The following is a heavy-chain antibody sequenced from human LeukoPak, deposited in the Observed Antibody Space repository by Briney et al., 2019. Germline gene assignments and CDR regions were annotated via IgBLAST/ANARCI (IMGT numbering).Heavy chain of an antibody. V-gene: IGHV3-23*01. CDR1: GFTFRSYA. J-gene: IGHJ4*02. CDR3: AKEKYCSGGSCYSGVGDY. CDR2: ISSSDSTT. D-gene: IGHD2-15*01. Sequence: GGSLRLSCAASGFTFRSYAMTWVRQAPGKGLEWVSAISSSDSTTYYADSVKGRFTISRDNSKNTLYLQMNSLRAEDTAVYYCAKEKYCSGGSCYSGVGDYWGQGTLVTVSS.